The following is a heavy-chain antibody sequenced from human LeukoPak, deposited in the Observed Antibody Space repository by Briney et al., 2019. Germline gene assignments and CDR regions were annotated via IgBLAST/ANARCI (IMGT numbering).Heavy chain of an antibody. J-gene: IGHJ4*02. CDR3: ARDGLQLWLRDYFDY. D-gene: IGHD5-18*01. Sequence: GGSLRLSCAASGFIFSTYSMHWVRHAPGKGLEWVAFIRYDGSNEYYADSVKGRFTISRDNSKNTLYLQMNSLRAEDTAVYYCARDGLQLWLRDYFDYWGQGTLVTVSS. V-gene: IGHV3-30*02. CDR1: GFIFSTYS. CDR2: IRYDGSNE.